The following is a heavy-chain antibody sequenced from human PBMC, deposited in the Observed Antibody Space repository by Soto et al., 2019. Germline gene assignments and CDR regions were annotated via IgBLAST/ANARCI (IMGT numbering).Heavy chain of an antibody. V-gene: IGHV3-30-3*01. J-gene: IGHJ4*02. CDR2: VSYDGNNQ. CDR1: GFTFSSYA. CDR3: AREDSYNCDYFDY. D-gene: IGHD2-21*01. Sequence: QVPLVESGGGVVQPGGSLRLSCAASGFTFSSYALHWVRQAPGKGLEWVAVVSYDGNNQYYADSVRGRFTISRDSPRNTLFLQANSMRAEDTAVYYCAREDSYNCDYFDYWGQGTLVTVSS.